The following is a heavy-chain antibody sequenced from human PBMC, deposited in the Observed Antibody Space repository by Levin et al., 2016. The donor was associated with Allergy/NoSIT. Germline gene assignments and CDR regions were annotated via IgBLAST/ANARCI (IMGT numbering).Heavy chain of an antibody. Sequence: GESLKISCVDSGFTFSTYSMSWVRQAPGKGLECVSYISSDGSTTYYADSVKGRFTISRDFSKNTLFLQMNSLRAEDTAVYYCARSPNHAPFAPKPLDYWGQGTVVTVSS. CDR2: ISSDGSTT. CDR3: ARSPNHAPFAPKPLDY. D-gene: IGHD2-2*01. V-gene: IGHV3-48*04. CDR1: GFTFSTYS. J-gene: IGHJ4*02.